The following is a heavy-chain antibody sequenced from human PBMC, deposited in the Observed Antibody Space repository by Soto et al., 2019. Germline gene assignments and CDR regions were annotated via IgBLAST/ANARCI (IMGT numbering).Heavy chain of an antibody. CDR1: GFTFTNVA. V-gene: IGHV3-23*01. J-gene: IGHJ4*02. Sequence: PGGSLRLSCVASGFTFTNVAMTWVRQAPGKGLEWVSSITDGGGSTDCADSVKGRFTISRDNSKSTLYLQMNNLRADDMAVYYCAKLYWNPRYFDYWGQGARVTVSS. CDR3: AKLYWNPRYFDY. CDR2: ITDGGGST. D-gene: IGHD1-1*01.